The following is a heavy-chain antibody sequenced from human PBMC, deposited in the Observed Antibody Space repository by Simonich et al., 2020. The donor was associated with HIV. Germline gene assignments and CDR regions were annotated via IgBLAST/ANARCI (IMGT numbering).Heavy chain of an antibody. D-gene: IGHD3-16*01. CDR2: ISYDGSNK. CDR3: ASGGSISSVWADDY. Sequence: QVQLVESGGGVVQPGRSPRLSCAASGFTFSSYAMHWVRQAPGKGLEWVAFISYDGSNKYYADSVKGRFTISRDNSKNTLYLQMNSLRAEDTAVYYCASGGSISSVWADDYWGQGTLVTVSS. V-gene: IGHV3-30*07. CDR1: GFTFSSYA. J-gene: IGHJ4*02.